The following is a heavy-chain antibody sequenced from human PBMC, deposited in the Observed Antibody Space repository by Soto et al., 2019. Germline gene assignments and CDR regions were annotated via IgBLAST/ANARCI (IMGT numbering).Heavy chain of an antibody. CDR2: IIPVFGTS. D-gene: IGHD6-6*01. V-gene: IGHV1-69*01. Sequence: QVQLVQSGAEVKKPGSSVKVSCKASGGTFSRYMISWVRQAPGQGLEWMGGIIPVFGTSTYAKKFQGGVTITADESTGTVYMELSSLRSEDTAVYYCAGGHLVPPEYYYYYGMDVWGQGTTVTVSS. J-gene: IGHJ6*02. CDR1: GGTFSRYM. CDR3: AGGHLVPPEYYYYYGMDV.